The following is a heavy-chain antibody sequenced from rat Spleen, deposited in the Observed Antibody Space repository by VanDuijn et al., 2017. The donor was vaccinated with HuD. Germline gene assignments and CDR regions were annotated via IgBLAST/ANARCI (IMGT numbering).Heavy chain of an antibody. CDR2: ISSSSGT. J-gene: IGHJ2*01. CDR1: GFTFSSYG. Sequence: VQLVESGGGLVQPGKSLKLSCSASGFTFSSYGMHWIRQAPGKGLDWVAYISSSSGTVYADAVKERFTISRDNAKSTLYLQMDSLRSEDTANYYCTRQIYNNYFDYWGQGVMVTVSS. V-gene: IGHV5-62*01. CDR3: TRQIYNNYFDY. D-gene: IGHD1-10*01.